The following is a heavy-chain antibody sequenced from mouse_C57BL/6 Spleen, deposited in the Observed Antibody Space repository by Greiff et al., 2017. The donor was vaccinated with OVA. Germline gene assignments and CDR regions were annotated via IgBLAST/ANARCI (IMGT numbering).Heavy chain of an antibody. D-gene: IGHD2-1*01. CDR3: ARHYGNYEAWFAY. V-gene: IGHV5-6*01. CDR2: ISSGGSYT. J-gene: IGHJ3*01. CDR1: GFTFSSYG. Sequence: VQLVESGGDLVKPGGSLKLSCAASGFTFSSYGMSWVRQTPDKRLEWVATISSGGSYTYYPDSVKGRFTISRDNAKNTLYLQMSSLKSEDTAMYYCARHYGNYEAWFAYWGQGTLVTVSA.